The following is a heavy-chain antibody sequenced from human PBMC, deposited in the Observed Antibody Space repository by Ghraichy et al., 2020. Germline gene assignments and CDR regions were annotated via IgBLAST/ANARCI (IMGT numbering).Heavy chain of an antibody. CDR3: ARDGDTGGHYYPFDY. CDR2: ISSSGSTI. J-gene: IGHJ4*02. D-gene: IGHD3-22*01. V-gene: IGHV3-48*03. Sequence: GGSLRLSCAASGFTFSSYEMNWVRQAPGKGLEWVSYISSSGSTIYSADSVKGRFTISRDNAKNSLYLQMNSLRAADTAVYYCARDGDTGGHYYPFDYWGQGILVTVSS. CDR1: GFTFSSYE.